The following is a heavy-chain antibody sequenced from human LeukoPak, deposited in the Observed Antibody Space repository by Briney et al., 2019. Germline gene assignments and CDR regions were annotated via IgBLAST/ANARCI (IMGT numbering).Heavy chain of an antibody. D-gene: IGHD5-18*01. CDR2: ISSSSSYI. CDR3: ARDRQQLWLREDYYYYGMDV. V-gene: IGHV3-21*01. J-gene: IGHJ6*02. Sequence: PGGSLRLSCAASGFTFSSYEMNWVRQAPGKGLEWVSSISSSSSYIYYADSVKGRFTISRDNAKNSLYLQMNSLRAEDTAVYYCARDRQQLWLREDYYYYGMDVWGQGTTVTVSS. CDR1: GFTFSSYE.